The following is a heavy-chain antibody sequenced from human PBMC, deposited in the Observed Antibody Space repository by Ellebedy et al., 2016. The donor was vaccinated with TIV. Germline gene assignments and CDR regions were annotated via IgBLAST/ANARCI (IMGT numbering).Heavy chain of an antibody. J-gene: IGHJ4*02. Sequence: SVKVSCKASGGTFSNYVISWVRQAPGRGLEWMGRNIPILGIANYAQKFQGRVTITADKYTSTAYMELSSLRTEDTAVFYCARTVSYSSGWYGYWGQGTLVTVSS. CDR1: GGTFSNYV. V-gene: IGHV1-69*04. CDR2: NIPILGIA. D-gene: IGHD6-19*01. CDR3: ARTVSYSSGWYGY.